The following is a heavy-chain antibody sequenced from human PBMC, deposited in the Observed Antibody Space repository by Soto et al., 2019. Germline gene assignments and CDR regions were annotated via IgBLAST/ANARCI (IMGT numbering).Heavy chain of an antibody. V-gene: IGHV4-59*01. CDR2: IYYSGST. Sequence: SETLSLTCTVSGGSISSYYWSWIRQPPGKGLEWIGYIYYSGSTNYNPSLKSRVTISVDTSKNQFSLKLSSVTAADTAVYYCARSTVYDFPPNYYYMDVWGKGTTVTVSS. J-gene: IGHJ6*03. D-gene: IGHD3-3*01. CDR3: ARSTVYDFPPNYYYMDV. CDR1: GGSISSYY.